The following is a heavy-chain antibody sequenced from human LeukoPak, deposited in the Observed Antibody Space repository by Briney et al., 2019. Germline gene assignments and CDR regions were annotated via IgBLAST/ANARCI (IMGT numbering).Heavy chain of an antibody. V-gene: IGHV1-69*05. D-gene: IGHD5-18*01. CDR3: ARDLVDTAMVFGNWFDP. J-gene: IGHJ5*02. Sequence: EASVKVSCKASGGTFSSYAISWVRQAPGQGLECMGGIIPIFGTANYAQKFQGRVTITTDESTSTAYMELSSLRSEDTAVYYCARDLVDTAMVFGNWFDPWGQGTLVTVSS. CDR1: GGTFSSYA. CDR2: IIPIFGTA.